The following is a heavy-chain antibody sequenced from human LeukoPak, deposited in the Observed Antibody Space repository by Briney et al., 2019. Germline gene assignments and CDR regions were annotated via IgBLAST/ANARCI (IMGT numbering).Heavy chain of an antibody. CDR3: AIYGY. J-gene: IGHJ4*02. Sequence: ASVKVSCKASGYTFTGYYMHWVRQAPGKGLEWMGGFDPEDGETIYAQKFQGRVTMTEDTSTDTAYMELSSLRSEDTAMYYCAIYGYWGQGTLVTVSS. CDR2: FDPEDGET. CDR1: GYTFTGYY. V-gene: IGHV1-24*01. D-gene: IGHD3-22*01.